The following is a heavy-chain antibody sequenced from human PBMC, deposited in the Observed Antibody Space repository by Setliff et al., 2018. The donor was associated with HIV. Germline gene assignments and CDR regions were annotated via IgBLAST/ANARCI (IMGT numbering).Heavy chain of an antibody. V-gene: IGHV4-34*12. CDR1: GGTSSLHY. D-gene: IGHD2-15*01. CDR3: AREDARSGPGWTPGLFDS. Sequence: SETLSLTCAVSGGTSSLHYYTWIRQSPLGGLEWIGDIFYSGSTSYNPSLRSRVTMSLDTSTNQFSLNLNSVTAADTAVYYCAREDARSGPGWTPGLFDSWGQGSQVTVSS. CDR2: IFYSGST. J-gene: IGHJ5*01.